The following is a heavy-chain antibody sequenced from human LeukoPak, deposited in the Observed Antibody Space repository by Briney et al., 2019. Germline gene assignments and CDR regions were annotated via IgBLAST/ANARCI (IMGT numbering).Heavy chain of an antibody. V-gene: IGHV3-23*01. D-gene: IGHD4-17*01. CDR3: AKESTVTTYYYYYGMDV. J-gene: IGHJ6*02. CDR1: GFTLSSYA. Sequence: GGSLRLSCAASGFTLSSYAMSWVRQAPGEGLEWVSAISGSGGSTYYADSVKGRFTISRDNSKNTLYLQMNSLRAEDTAVYYCAKESTVTTYYYYYGMDVWGQGTTVTVSS. CDR2: ISGSGGST.